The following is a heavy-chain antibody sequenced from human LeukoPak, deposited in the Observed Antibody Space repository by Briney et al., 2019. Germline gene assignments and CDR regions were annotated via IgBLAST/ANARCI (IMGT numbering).Heavy chain of an antibody. CDR3: ARLAYGDSPNDY. D-gene: IGHD4-17*01. CDR1: GGSISSYY. V-gene: IGHV4-59*08. J-gene: IGHJ4*02. CDR2: IYYSGST. Sequence: PSETLSLTCTVSGGSISSYYWSWIRQPPGKGLEWIGYIYYSGSTTYNPSLKSRVTISVDTSKNQFSLKLSSVTAADTAVYYCARLAYGDSPNDYWGQGTLVTVSS.